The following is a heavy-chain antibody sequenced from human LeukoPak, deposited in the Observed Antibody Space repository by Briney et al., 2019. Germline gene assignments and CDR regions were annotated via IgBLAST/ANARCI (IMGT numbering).Heavy chain of an antibody. CDR3: ASLVGATGTCAFDI. D-gene: IGHD1-26*01. J-gene: IGHJ3*02. CDR1: RFTFSSYS. V-gene: IGHV3-21*04. Sequence: GGSLRLSCAASRFTFSSYSMNWVRQAPGKGLEWVSSISSFGSYIYYADSVKGRFTISRDNAKNSLYLQMNSLRAEDTALYYCASLVGATGTCAFDIWGQGTMVTVSS. CDR2: ISSFGSYI.